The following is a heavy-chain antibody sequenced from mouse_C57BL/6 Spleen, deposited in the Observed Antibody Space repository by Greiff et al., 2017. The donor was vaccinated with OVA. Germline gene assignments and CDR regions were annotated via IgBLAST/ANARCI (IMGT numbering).Heavy chain of an antibody. CDR2: IYPGDGDT. CDR1: GYAFSSSW. D-gene: IGHD3-1*01. CDR3: ARSSGPDPFDY. J-gene: IGHJ2*01. Sequence: VKLMESGPELVKPGASVKISCKASGYAFSSSWMNWVKQRPGKGLEWIGRIYPGDGDTNYNGKFKGKATLTADKSSSTAYMQLSSLTSEDSAVYFWARSSGPDPFDYWGQGATRTVSS. V-gene: IGHV1-82*01.